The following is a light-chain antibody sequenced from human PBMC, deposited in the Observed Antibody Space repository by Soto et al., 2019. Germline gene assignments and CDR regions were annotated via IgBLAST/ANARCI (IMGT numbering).Light chain of an antibody. Sequence: IVLTQSPGTLSLSPGETATLSCRASQTVNSDYLAWFQQRPGQAPRLLIFATSRRATDIPDRFSGSGSGTDFTLAIRRLEPEDFAVYYCQQRSNWPLTFGGGTKVDIK. CDR1: QTVNSDY. CDR3: QQRSNWPLT. J-gene: IGKJ4*01. V-gene: IGKV3D-20*02. CDR2: ATS.